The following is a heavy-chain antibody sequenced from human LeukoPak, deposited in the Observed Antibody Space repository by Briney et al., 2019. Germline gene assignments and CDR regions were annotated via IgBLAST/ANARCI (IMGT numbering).Heavy chain of an antibody. CDR3: ARERGDFYFDY. CDR2: IIPIFGTA. CDR1: GGTFSSYA. V-gene: IGHV1-69*13. D-gene: IGHD4-17*01. J-gene: IGHJ4*02. Sequence: ASVNVSCKASGGTFSSYAISWVRQAPGQGLEWMGGIIPIFGTANYAQKFQGRVTTTADESTSTAYMELSSLRSEDTAVYYCARERGDFYFDYWGQGTLVTVSS.